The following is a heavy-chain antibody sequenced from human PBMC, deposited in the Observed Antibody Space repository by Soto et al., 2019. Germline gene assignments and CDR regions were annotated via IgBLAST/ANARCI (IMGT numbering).Heavy chain of an antibody. CDR2: IIPILGIA. V-gene: IGHV1-69*04. J-gene: IGHJ6*03. Sequence: SVKVSCKASGGTFSSYTISWVRQAPGQGLEWMGRIIPILGIANYAQKFQGRVTITADKSTSTAYMELSSLRSEDTAVYYCARDQRGIFGVVSAYYHYFHAVSSKGSTVPVSS. CDR3: ARDQRGIFGVVSAYYHYFHAV. D-gene: IGHD3-3*01. CDR1: GGTFSSYT.